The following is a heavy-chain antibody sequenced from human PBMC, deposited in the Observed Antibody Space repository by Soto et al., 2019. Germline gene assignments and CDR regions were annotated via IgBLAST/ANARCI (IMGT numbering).Heavy chain of an antibody. V-gene: IGHV4-30-4*01. J-gene: IGHJ4*02. CDR3: ARVDCGGDCFDY. CDR1: GGSIGIGDYY. Sequence: PSETLSLTCTVSGGSIGIGDYYWSWIRQPPGKGLEWIGYIYYSGSTYYNPSLKSRVTISEDTSKNQFSLKLSAVTAADTAVDNCARVDCGGDCFDYCGQGTLGTVSS. D-gene: IGHD2-21*01. CDR2: IYYSGST.